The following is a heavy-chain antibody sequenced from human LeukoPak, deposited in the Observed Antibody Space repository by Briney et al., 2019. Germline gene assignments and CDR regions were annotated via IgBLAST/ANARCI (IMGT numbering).Heavy chain of an antibody. CDR3: ASHHYDILTGYYIKFGTNWFDP. CDR2: IIPIFGTA. J-gene: IGHJ5*02. CDR1: GGTFSSYA. D-gene: IGHD3-9*01. V-gene: IGHV1-69*13. Sequence: ASVKVSCTASGGTFSSYANSWVRQAPGQGLEWMGGIIPIFGTANYAQKFQGRVTITADESTSTAYMELSSLRSEDTAVYYCASHHYDILTGYYIKFGTNWFDPWGQGTLVTVSS.